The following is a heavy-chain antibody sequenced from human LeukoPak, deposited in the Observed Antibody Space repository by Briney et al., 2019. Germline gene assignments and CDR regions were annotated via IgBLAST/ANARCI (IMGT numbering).Heavy chain of an antibody. V-gene: IGHV1-2*06. J-gene: IGHJ4*02. CDR1: GYTFTGYY. CDR3: ARGSIVVVPAALEDFDY. Sequence: PPASVKVSCKASGYTFTGYYMHWVRQAPGQGLEWMGRINPNSGGTNYAQKFQGRVTMTRDTSISTAYMELSRLRSDDTAVYYCARGSIVVVPAALEDFDYWGQGTLVTASS. CDR2: INPNSGGT. D-gene: IGHD2-2*01.